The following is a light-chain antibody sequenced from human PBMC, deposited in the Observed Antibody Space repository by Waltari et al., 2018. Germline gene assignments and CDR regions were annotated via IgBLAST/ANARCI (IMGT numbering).Light chain of an antibody. J-gene: IGLJ2*01. Sequence: QSVFTQPPSVSEAPRQRVTISCSGSSSNIGNNAVNWYQRLPGEAPKLLIYYDDLLPSGVSDRFSGSKSGTSASMAIGGLLSEDEGDYYCAAWDDSLNAVVFGGGTKLTVL. CDR1: SSNIGNNA. V-gene: IGLV1-36*01. CDR3: AAWDDSLNAVV. CDR2: YDD.